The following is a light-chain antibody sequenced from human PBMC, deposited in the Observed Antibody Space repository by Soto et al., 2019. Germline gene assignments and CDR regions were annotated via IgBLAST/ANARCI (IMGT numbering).Light chain of an antibody. CDR3: QQRHMWPIT. CDR1: QSFRGL. Sequence: EVVFTQSPVTLSLSPGERATLSCRASQSFRGLLAWYQQKPGQAPRLLIHDAYNRATGIPPRFSGSGSGTDFTLTISSLEPEDSAVYYCQQRHMWPITFGQGTRLEIK. CDR2: DAY. V-gene: IGKV3-11*01. J-gene: IGKJ5*01.